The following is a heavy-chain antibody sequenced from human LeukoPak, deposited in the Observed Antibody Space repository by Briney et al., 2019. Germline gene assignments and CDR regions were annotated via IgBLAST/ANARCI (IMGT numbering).Heavy chain of an antibody. CDR3: TTQTLITISGVVTR. CDR1: GFTFSNAW. J-gene: IGHJ4*02. D-gene: IGHD3-3*01. CDR2: IKSKTDGGTT. V-gene: IGHV3-15*01. Sequence: GGSLRLSCAASGFTFSNAWMSWVRQAPGKGLEWVGRIKSKTDGGTTDYAAPVKGRFTISRDDSKNTLYLQMNSLKTEDTAVYYCTTQTLITISGVVTRWGQGTLVTVSS.